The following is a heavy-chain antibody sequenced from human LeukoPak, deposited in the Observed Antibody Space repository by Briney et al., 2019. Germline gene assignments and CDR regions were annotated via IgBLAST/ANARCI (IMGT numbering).Heavy chain of an antibody. J-gene: IGHJ6*01. CDR2: VNSDGSRT. Sequence: GGSLTLSCAPYGFSFCSFWMQWVPQAQGKELEWVSRVNSDGSRTVHADSVKGRLISPRDNAKKPLELEIHSLRAEDTAVYYCVRGGARRGFYTMDVWGQGTTVIVSS. D-gene: IGHD2/OR15-2a*01. CDR1: GFSFCSFW. CDR3: VRGGARRGFYTMDV. V-gene: IGHV3-74*03.